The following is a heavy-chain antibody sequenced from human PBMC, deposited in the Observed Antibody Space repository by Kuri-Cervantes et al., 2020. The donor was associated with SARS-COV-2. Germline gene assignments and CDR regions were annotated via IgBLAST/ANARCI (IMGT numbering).Heavy chain of an antibody. J-gene: IGHJ5*02. CDR2: IYYSGST. Sequence: GSLRLSCTVSGGSISSSSYYWGWIRQPLGKGLEWIGSIYYSGSTYYNPSLKSRVTISVDTSKNQFSLKLSSVTAADTAVYYCARRHYYDSSGPSIALNWFDPWGQGTLVTVSS. V-gene: IGHV4-39*01. CDR1: GGSISSSSYY. D-gene: IGHD3-22*01. CDR3: ARRHYYDSSGPSIALNWFDP.